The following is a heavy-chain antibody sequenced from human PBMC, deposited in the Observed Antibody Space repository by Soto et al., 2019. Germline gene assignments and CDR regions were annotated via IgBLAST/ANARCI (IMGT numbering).Heavy chain of an antibody. V-gene: IGHV4-4*02. CDR2: IFHSGST. D-gene: IGHD5-12*01. CDR1: GGSISSSSW. Sequence: QVQLQESGPGLVKPSGTLSLTCAVSGGSISSSSWWTWVRQPPGKGLEWIGEIFHSGSTNYNPSLKNRVTISVDKSKNQFALNLSSVTAADTAVYYCASAIVTTMPGAFDIWGQGTMVTVSS. J-gene: IGHJ3*02. CDR3: ASAIVTTMPGAFDI.